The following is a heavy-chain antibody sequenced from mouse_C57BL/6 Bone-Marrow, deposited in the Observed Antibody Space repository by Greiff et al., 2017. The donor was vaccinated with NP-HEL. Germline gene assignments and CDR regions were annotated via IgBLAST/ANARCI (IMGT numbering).Heavy chain of an antibody. CDR2: ISSGGSYT. D-gene: IGHD2-3*01. J-gene: IGHJ1*03. Sequence: EVKLMESGGDLVKPGGSLKLSCAASGFTFSSYGMSWVRQTPDKRLEWVATISSGGSYTYYPDSVKGRFTISRDNAKNTLDLQMSSLKSEDTAMYYCARRGDGYPFYWYFDVWGTGTTVTVSS. CDR1: GFTFSSYG. CDR3: ARRGDGYPFYWYFDV. V-gene: IGHV5-6*02.